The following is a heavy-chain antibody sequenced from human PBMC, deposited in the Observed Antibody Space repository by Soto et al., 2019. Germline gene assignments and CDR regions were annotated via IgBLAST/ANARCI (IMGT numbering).Heavy chain of an antibody. CDR1: GFTVSSNY. J-gene: IGHJ6*02. CDR2: IYSRGST. D-gene: IGHD2-2*01. CDR3: ARDKVVPAGDYYYGMDV. Sequence: EVQLVETGGGLIQPGGSLRLSCAASGFTVSSNYMSWVRRAPGKGLEWGSVIYSRGSTYYADSVKGRFTISRDNSKNTLYLQMDSLRAEDTAVYYCARDKVVPAGDYYYGMDVWGQGTTVTVSS. V-gene: IGHV3-53*02.